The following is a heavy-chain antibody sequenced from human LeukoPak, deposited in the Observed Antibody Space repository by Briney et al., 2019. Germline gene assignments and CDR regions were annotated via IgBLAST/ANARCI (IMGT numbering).Heavy chain of an antibody. Sequence: SETLSLTCTVSGGSISSYYWSWIRQPAGKGLEWIGHIYTSGSTNYNPSLKSRVTMSVDTSKNQFSLKLSSVTAADTAVYYCARDGSSGWYRGWFDPWGQGTLVTVSS. V-gene: IGHV4-4*07. CDR3: ARDGSSGWYRGWFDP. CDR2: IYTSGST. D-gene: IGHD6-19*01. CDR1: GGSISSYY. J-gene: IGHJ5*02.